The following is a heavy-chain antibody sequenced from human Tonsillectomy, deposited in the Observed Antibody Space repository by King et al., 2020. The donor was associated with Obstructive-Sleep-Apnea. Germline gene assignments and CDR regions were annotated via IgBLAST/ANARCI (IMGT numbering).Heavy chain of an antibody. CDR1: GFTLEGDA. V-gene: IGHV3-9*01. Sequence: VQLVESGGGLVQPGRSLRLSGAASGFTLEGDAMHLVRQAPGKGLEWVSGISWYSGSIRYADYVKGRLTISRDNAKNSLDVQMNSLRAEDTALYYCAKDMESIVVVPAVDYWGQGTLVTASS. J-gene: IGHJ4*02. CDR2: ISWYSGSI. CDR3: AKDMESIVVVPAVDY. D-gene: IGHD2-2*01.